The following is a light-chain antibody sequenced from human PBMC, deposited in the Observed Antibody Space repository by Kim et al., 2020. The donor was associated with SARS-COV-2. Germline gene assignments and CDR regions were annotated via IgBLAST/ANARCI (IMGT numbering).Light chain of an antibody. V-gene: IGKV3D-15*01. Sequence: CPGGSPTLTVRARQTISKRLAWYRQNPCQAPTRLVESAASRSTDIPARFSGSGSVTELTLTISSLQSKDFAVYYCHHYNNWPPLFTFGEGTMLEIK. CDR2: SAA. CDR3: HHYNNWPPLFT. CDR1: QTISKR. J-gene: IGKJ2*01.